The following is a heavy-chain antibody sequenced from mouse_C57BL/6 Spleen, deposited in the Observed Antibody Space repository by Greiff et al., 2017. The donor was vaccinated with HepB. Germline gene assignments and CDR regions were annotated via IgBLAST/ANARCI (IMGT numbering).Heavy chain of an antibody. D-gene: IGHD1-1*01. V-gene: IGHV2-2*01. J-gene: IGHJ2*01. CDR2: IWSGGST. Sequence: VHLVESGPGLVQPSQSLSITCTVSGFSLTSYGVHWVRQSPGKGLEWLGVIWSGGSTDYNAAFISRLSISKDNSKSQVFFKMNSLQADDTAIYYCARGHGSSPFDYWGQGTTLTVSS. CDR1: GFSLTSYG. CDR3: ARGHGSSPFDY.